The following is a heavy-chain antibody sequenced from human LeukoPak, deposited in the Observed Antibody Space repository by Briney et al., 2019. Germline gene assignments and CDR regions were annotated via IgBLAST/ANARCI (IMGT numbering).Heavy chain of an antibody. V-gene: IGHV1-69*05. CDR3: ARGPRVGYNLMPYYFDY. J-gene: IGHJ4*02. Sequence: SVKVSCKASGGAFSSYAVSWLRLAPGQGLEWMGGFIPIAATANYAPKFQGRVTITTDESTRTAYMELSSLGSEDTAVYYCARGPRVGYNLMPYYFDYWGQGTLVTVSS. CDR1: GGAFSSYA. D-gene: IGHD5-24*01. CDR2: FIPIAATA.